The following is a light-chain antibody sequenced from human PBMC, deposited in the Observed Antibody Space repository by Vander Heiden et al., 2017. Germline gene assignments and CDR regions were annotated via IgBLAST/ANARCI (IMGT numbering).Light chain of an antibody. CDR3: GTWDSSLSSGV. CDR1: SSNIGDNY. CDR2: EKN. Sequence: QSVFTQPPSVSAAPGQHVTISSSGSSSNIGDNYVSLPEQLPGTAPKVLIFEKNRRPSGIPDRFSGSKSGTSATLGITGLQTGDEADYYCGTWDSSLSSGVFGSGTKVTVL. J-gene: IGLJ1*01. V-gene: IGLV1-51*01.